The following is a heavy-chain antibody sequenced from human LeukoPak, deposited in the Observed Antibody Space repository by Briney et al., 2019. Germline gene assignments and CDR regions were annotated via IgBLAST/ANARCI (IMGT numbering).Heavy chain of an antibody. CDR1: GGSFSGYY. V-gene: IGHV4-34*01. D-gene: IGHD1-1*01. Sequence: PSETLSLTCAVYGGSFSGYYRSWIRQPPGKGLEWIGEINHSGSTNYNPSLKSRVTISVDTSKNQFSLKLSSVTAADTAVYYCARIGAGTRAAALSYYYYYYYMDVWGKGTTVTVSS. CDR3: ARIGAGTRAAALSYYYYYYYMDV. CDR2: INHSGST. J-gene: IGHJ6*03.